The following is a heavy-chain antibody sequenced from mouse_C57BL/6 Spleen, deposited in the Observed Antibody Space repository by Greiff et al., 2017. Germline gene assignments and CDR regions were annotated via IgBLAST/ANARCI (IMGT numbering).Heavy chain of an antibody. CDR1: GYAFSSSW. J-gene: IGHJ3*01. Sequence: VKVVESGPELVKPGASVKISCKASGYAFSSSWMNWVKQRPGKGLEWIGRIYPGDGDTNYNGKFKGKATLTADKSSSTAYMQLSSLTSEDSAVYFCARDDGYYPFAYWGQGTLVTVSA. CDR2: IYPGDGDT. D-gene: IGHD2-3*01. CDR3: ARDDGYYPFAY. V-gene: IGHV1-82*01.